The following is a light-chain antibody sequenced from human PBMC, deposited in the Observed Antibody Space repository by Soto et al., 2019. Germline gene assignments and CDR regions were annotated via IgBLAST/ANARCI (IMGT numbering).Light chain of an antibody. CDR3: QTWGTGIVI. CDR1: SGHSNYA. Sequence: QPVLTQSPSASASLGDSVKLTCTLSSGHSNYAIAWHQQQPEKGPRYLMKLNRDGSHSKGDGIPNRFSSSSSGAERYLTMSRLQSEDEADYYCQTWGTGIVIFGGGTKLTVL. V-gene: IGLV4-69*01. CDR2: LNRDGSH. J-gene: IGLJ2*01.